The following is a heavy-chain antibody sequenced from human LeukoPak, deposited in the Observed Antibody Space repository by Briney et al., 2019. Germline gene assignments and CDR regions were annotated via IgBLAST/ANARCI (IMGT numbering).Heavy chain of an antibody. CDR1: GFSFSNYG. CDR3: ARGTSNGWHFFDY. Sequence: GRSLRLSCAASGFSFSNYGIHWVRQAPGKGLEWVSYITSSSYTNYADSVKGRFTISRDNARNSLYLQMNSLRAEDTAVYYCARGTSNGWHFFDYWGQGTLVTVSS. J-gene: IGHJ4*02. CDR2: ITSSSYT. D-gene: IGHD6-19*01. V-gene: IGHV3-21*05.